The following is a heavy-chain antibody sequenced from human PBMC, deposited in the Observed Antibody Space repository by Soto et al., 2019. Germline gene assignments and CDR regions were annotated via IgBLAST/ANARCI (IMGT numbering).Heavy chain of an antibody. D-gene: IGHD3-3*01. Sequence: ASVKVSCKASGYTFTSYGISWVRQAPGQGLEWMGWISAYNGNTNYAQKLQGRVTMTTDTSTSTAYMELRSLRSDDTAVYYCARVLLPSTTYYDFWSGYRYHFDYWGQGTLVTVSS. CDR1: GYTFTSYG. CDR3: ARVLLPSTTYYDFWSGYRYHFDY. CDR2: ISAYNGNT. V-gene: IGHV1-18*04. J-gene: IGHJ4*02.